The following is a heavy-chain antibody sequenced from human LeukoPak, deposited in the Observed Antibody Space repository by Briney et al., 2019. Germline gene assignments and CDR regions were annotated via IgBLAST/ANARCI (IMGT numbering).Heavy chain of an antibody. CDR1: A. CDR2: ISLNSGSI. Sequence: AXHWFRQAPGKGLEWVSGISLNSGSIGYADSVKGRFTITRDNAKNSLYLPMNSLRAEDTALYYCAKGLWFGELHPFDYWGQGTLVTVSS. D-gene: IGHD3-10*01. CDR3: AKGLWFGELHPFDY. J-gene: IGHJ4*02. V-gene: IGHV3-9*01.